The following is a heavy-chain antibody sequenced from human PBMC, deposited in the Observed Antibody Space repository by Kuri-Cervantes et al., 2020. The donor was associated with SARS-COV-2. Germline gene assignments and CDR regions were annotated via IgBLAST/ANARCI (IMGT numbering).Heavy chain of an antibody. Sequence: ASVKVSCKASGYTFTSYGISWVRQAPGQGLEWMGWINPNSGGTNYAQKFRGRVTMTRDTSISTAYMELSRLRSDDTAVYYCARDGYCSSTSCPWRAFDIWGQGTMVTVSS. D-gene: IGHD2-2*03. V-gene: IGHV1-2*02. CDR3: ARDGYCSSTSCPWRAFDI. J-gene: IGHJ3*02. CDR2: INPNSGGT. CDR1: GYTFTSYG.